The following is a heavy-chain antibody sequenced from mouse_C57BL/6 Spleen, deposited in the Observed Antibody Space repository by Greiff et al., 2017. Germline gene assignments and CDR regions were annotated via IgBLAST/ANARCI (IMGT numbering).Heavy chain of an antibody. Sequence: QVQLQQPGAELVRPGSSVKLSCKASGYTFTSYWMHWVKQRPIQGLEWIGNIDPSDSETHYNQKFKDKATLTVDKSSSTAYMQLSSLTSEDSAVYYCARSNSGYYDMDYWGQGTSVTVSS. V-gene: IGHV1-52*01. CDR1: GYTFTSYW. D-gene: IGHD4-1*02. CDR2: IDPSDSET. J-gene: IGHJ4*01. CDR3: ARSNSGYYDMDY.